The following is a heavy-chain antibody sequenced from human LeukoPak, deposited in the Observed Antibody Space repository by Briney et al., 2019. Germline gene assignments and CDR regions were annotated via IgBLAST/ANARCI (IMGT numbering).Heavy chain of an antibody. Sequence: GGSLRLSCAASGFTFSSYAMSWVRQAPGKGLEWVSAISGSGGSTYYADSVKGRFTISRDNSKNTLYLQMNSLRAEDTAIYYCAKEGGYSSSWYHFDYWGQGTLVTVSS. CDR3: AKEGGYSSSWYHFDY. D-gene: IGHD6-13*01. CDR2: ISGSGGST. J-gene: IGHJ4*02. CDR1: GFTFSSYA. V-gene: IGHV3-23*01.